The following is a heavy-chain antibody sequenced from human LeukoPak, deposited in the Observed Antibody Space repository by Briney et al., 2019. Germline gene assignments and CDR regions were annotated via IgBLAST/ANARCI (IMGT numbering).Heavy chain of an antibody. D-gene: IGHD6-19*01. CDR2: IFYSGST. CDR3: ARHFRPDSSGWYGLDY. V-gene: IGHV4-59*08. CDR1: GGSINNYY. Sequence: KPSETLSLTCTVSGGSINNYYWSWIRQPPGKGLEWIGYIFYSGSTNYNPSLKSRVTMSVDTSKNQFSLKLSSVTAADTAVYYCARHFRPDSSGWYGLDYWGQGTLVTVSS. J-gene: IGHJ4*02.